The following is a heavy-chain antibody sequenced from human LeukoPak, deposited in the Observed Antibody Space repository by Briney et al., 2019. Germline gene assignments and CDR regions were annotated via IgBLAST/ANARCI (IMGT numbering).Heavy chain of an antibody. V-gene: IGHV4-38-2*01. CDR1: GFSISTGYY. CDR2: IFHSGTT. D-gene: IGHD3-22*01. Sequence: SEILSLTCAVSGFSISTGYYWDWIRQPPGKGLEWIGNIFHSGTTYYNPSLKSRVTISVDTSKNQFSLKLTSVTAAGTAVYYCARAAYDTLDYWGQGTLVSVSS. CDR3: ARAAYDTLDY. J-gene: IGHJ4*02.